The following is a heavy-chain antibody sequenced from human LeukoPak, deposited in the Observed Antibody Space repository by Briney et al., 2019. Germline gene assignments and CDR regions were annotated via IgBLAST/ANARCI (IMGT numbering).Heavy chain of an antibody. CDR1: GFTFSSYS. CDR3: ATKWFRELFG. V-gene: IGHV3-21*01. J-gene: IGHJ4*02. Sequence: PGGSLRPSCAASGFTFSSYSMNWVRQAPGKGLEWVSSISSSSSYIYYADSVKGRFTISRDNAKNSLYLQMNSLRAVDTAVYYCATKWFRELFGWGQGTLVTVSS. D-gene: IGHD3-10*01. CDR2: ISSSSSYI.